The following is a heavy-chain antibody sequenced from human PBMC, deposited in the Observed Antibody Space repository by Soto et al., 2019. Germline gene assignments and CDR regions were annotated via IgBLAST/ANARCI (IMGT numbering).Heavy chain of an antibody. V-gene: IGHV3-30*18. CDR1: GFTFSSDG. Sequence: QVQLVESGGGVVQPGRSLRLSCAASGFTFSSDGIHWVRQAPGKGLEWVAVISYDGSNKFYADSVKGRFTISRDNSKNTLYLQMNSLRAEDTAVYYCAKDSGTYWYFDLWGRGTLVTVSS. CDR3: AKDSGTYWYFDL. J-gene: IGHJ2*01. D-gene: IGHD3-10*01. CDR2: ISYDGSNK.